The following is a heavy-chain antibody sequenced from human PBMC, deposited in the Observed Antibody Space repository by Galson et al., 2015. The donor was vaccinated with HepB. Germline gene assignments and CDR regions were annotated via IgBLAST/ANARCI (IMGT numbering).Heavy chain of an antibody. V-gene: IGHV1-18*04. Sequence: SVKVSCKASGYTFTSHGISWVRQAPGQGLEWMGWISAYNGNTNYAQKLQGRVTMTTDTSTSTAYMELRSLRSDDTAVYYCARGNYDFWSGYPSPFDYWGQGTLVTVSS. D-gene: IGHD3-3*01. J-gene: IGHJ4*02. CDR3: ARGNYDFWSGYPSPFDY. CDR1: GYTFTSHG. CDR2: ISAYNGNT.